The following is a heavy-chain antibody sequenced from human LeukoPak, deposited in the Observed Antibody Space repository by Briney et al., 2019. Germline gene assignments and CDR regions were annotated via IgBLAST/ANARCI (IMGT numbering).Heavy chain of an antibody. Sequence: GGSLRLSCAASGFTLSSHWMSWVRQAPGKGLEWVANIKQDGSEKYYVDSVKGRFTISRDNAKNSLYLQMNSLRAEDTAVYYCAREGLTYYYDSSGLTDYWGQGTLVTVSS. J-gene: IGHJ4*02. CDR2: IKQDGSEK. D-gene: IGHD3-22*01. CDR1: GFTLSSHW. V-gene: IGHV3-7*01. CDR3: AREGLTYYYDSSGLTDY.